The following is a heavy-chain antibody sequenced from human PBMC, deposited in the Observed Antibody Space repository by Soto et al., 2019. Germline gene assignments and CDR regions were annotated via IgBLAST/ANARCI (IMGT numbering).Heavy chain of an antibody. CDR2: INPNSGGT. CDR3: AISSGSYYKGNYYGMDV. CDR1: GYTFTGYY. Sequence: GASVKVSCKASGYTFTGYYMHWVRQAPGQGLEWMGWINPNSGGTNYAQKFQGWVTMTRDTSISTAYMELSRLRSDDTAVYYCAISSGSYYKGNYYGMDVWGQGTTVTVSS. D-gene: IGHD3-10*01. J-gene: IGHJ6*02. V-gene: IGHV1-2*04.